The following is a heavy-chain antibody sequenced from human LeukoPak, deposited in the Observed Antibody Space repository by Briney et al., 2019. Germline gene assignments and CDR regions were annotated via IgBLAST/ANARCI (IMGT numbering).Heavy chain of an antibody. CDR1: GYTFTGYY. D-gene: IGHD6-13*01. J-gene: IGHJ6*03. V-gene: IGHV1-2*02. CDR2: INPNSGGT. CDR3: ARVIRFKQQRGNYCYYYMDV. Sequence: ASVKVSCKASGYTFTGYYMHWVRQAPGQGLEWMGWINPNSGGTNYAQKFQGRVTMTRDTSISTAYMELSRLRSDDTAVYYCARVIRFKQQRGNYCYYYMDVWGKGTTVTVSS.